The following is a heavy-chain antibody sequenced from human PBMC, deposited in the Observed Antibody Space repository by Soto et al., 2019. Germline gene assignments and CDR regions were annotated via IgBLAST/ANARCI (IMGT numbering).Heavy chain of an antibody. CDR2: IYYSGST. V-gene: IGHV4-61*01. CDR1: GGSVSSGSYY. J-gene: IGHJ4*02. CDR3: ARGPVAHFDY. D-gene: IGHD6-19*01. Sequence: SETLSLTCTVSGGSVSSGSYYWSWIRQPPGKGLEWIGYIYYSGSTNYNPSLKSRVTISVDTSKNQFSLKLSSVTAADTAVYYCARGPVAHFDYWGQGTLVTVSS.